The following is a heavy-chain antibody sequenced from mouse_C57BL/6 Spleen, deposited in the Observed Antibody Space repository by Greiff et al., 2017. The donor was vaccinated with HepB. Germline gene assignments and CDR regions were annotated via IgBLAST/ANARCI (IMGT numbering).Heavy chain of an antibody. Sequence: VQLQQSGPELVKPGASVKISCKASGYSFTDYNMNWVEQSNGKSLEWIGVINPNYGTTSYNQKFKGKATLTVDQSSSTAYMQLNSLTSEDSAVYYCARWGYGSSQYYFDYWGQGTTLTVSS. CDR3: ARWGYGSSQYYFDY. D-gene: IGHD1-1*01. CDR2: INPNYGTT. V-gene: IGHV1-39*01. CDR1: GYSFTDYN. J-gene: IGHJ2*01.